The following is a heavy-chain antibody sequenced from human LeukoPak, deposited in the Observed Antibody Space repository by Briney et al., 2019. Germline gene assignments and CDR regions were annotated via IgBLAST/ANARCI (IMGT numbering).Heavy chain of an antibody. CDR3: ARRATIFGEYNWFDP. CDR2: IIAIFGTA. D-gene: IGHD3-3*01. V-gene: IGHV1-69*01. Sequence: ASVKVSCKASGGTFSSYAISWVRQAPGQGLEWMGGIIAIFGTANYAQKFQGRVTITADESTSTAYMELSSLRSEDTAVYYCARRATIFGEYNWFDPWGQGTLVTVSS. CDR1: GGTFSSYA. J-gene: IGHJ5*02.